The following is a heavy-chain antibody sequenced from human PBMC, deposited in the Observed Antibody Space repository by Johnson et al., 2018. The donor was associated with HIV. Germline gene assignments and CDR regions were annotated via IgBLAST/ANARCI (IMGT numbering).Heavy chain of an antibody. CDR1: GFPVSRNY. Sequence: VQLVESGGGLIQPGGSLRLSCAASGFPVSRNYMTWVRQAPGKGLEWVANVKRHGRETYYVDSVKGRFTVSRDTSKNTLYLQMNSLRAEDTAVYYCARDRLPDAFDIWCQGTMVTVSS. CDR3: ARDRLPDAFDI. J-gene: IGHJ3*02. CDR2: VKRHGRET. D-gene: IGHD2-21*01. V-gene: IGHV3-7*01.